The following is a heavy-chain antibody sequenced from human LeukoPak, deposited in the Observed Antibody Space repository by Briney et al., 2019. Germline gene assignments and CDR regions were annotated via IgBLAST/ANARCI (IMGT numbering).Heavy chain of an antibody. Sequence: GGSLRLSCAASGFTFSTNSMNWVRQAPGKGLEWVSYISSTGGTIYYADSMKGRFTISRDNAKNSLYLQMNSLRVEDTAVYYCARGWAYSGSYRPSSFDIWGQGTMVTVSS. V-gene: IGHV3-48*04. J-gene: IGHJ3*02. CDR2: ISSTGGTI. CDR3: ARGWAYSGSYRPSSFDI. CDR1: GFTFSTNS. D-gene: IGHD1-26*01.